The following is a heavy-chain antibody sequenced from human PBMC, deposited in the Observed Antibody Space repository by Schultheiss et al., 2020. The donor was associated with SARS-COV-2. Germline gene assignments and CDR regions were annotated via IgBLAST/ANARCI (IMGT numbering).Heavy chain of an antibody. J-gene: IGHJ6*02. D-gene: IGHD4-23*01. CDR2: INHSGST. Sequence: SETLSLTCAVYGGSFSGYYWSWIRQPPGKGLEWIGEINHSGSTNYNPSLKSRVTISVDTSKNQFSLKLSSVTAADTAVYYCARGKTTVVHNYYYYGMDVWGQGTTVTVSS. V-gene: IGHV4-34*01. CDR3: ARGKTTVVHNYYYYGMDV. CDR1: GGSFSGYY.